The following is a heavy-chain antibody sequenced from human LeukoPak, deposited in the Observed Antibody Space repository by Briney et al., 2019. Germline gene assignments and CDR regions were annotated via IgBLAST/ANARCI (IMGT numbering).Heavy chain of an antibody. CDR3: TKDKSRGVGYTYGFDY. J-gene: IGHJ4*02. V-gene: IGHV3-43*02. CDR2: ISGDGST. CDR1: GFTFGDYA. Sequence: PGGSLRLSCAASGFTFGDYAMYWVRQPPGKGLEWVSLISGDGSTYYADSVEGRFTISRDNSKNSLYLQMNSPRVEDTALYYCTKDKSRGVGYTYGFDYWGQGTLVTVSS. D-gene: IGHD5-18*01.